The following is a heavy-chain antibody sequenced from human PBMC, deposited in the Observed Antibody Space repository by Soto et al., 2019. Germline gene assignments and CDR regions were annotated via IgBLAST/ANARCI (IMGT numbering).Heavy chain of an antibody. Sequence: GGSLRLSCAAPGFTFSSSWRHWVRQAPGKGLVWVSHINSDGTDTNYADSVKGRFTSSRDNAKNTVYLQMNSLRAEDTAVYYCARDWSYALNYWGQGSLVTVSS. CDR1: GFTFSSSW. D-gene: IGHD3-16*01. J-gene: IGHJ4*02. CDR2: INSDGTDT. CDR3: ARDWSYALNY. V-gene: IGHV3-74*01.